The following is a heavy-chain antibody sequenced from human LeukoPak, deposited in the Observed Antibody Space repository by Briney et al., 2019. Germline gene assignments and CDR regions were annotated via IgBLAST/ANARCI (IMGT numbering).Heavy chain of an antibody. CDR3: ARDGPFTMVREGAFDI. CDR1: GFTFSSYW. J-gene: IGHJ3*02. V-gene: IGHV3-7*01. Sequence: PGGSLRLSCAASGFTFSSYWMSWVRQAPGKGLEWVANIKQDGSEKYYVDSVKGRFTISRDNAKNSLYLQMNSLRAEDTAVYYCARDGPFTMVREGAFDIWGQGTMVTVSS. D-gene: IGHD3-10*01. CDR2: IKQDGSEK.